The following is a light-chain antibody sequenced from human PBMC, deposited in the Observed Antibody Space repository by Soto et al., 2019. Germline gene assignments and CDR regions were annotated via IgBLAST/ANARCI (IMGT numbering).Light chain of an antibody. CDR2: LGS. CDR1: QSLLHSNGYNY. CDR3: MQALQTPK. J-gene: IGKJ1*01. V-gene: IGKV2-28*01. Sequence: DIVMTQSPLSLPVTPGEPASISCRSSQSLLHSNGYNYLDWYLQKPGQSPQLLIYLGSNRASGVPDRFSGSGSGTDFTLKISRVEAEDVGVYYCMQALQTPKFGQGTKVELK.